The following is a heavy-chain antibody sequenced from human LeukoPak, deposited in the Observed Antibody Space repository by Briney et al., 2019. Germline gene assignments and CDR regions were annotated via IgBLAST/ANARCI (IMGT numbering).Heavy chain of an antibody. V-gene: IGHV3-7*05. CDR3: ARDGIQLWPDYFDY. J-gene: IGHJ4*02. CDR2: INQDGSEK. CDR1: GFTFSSYW. D-gene: IGHD5-18*01. Sequence: GGSLRLSCAASGFTFSSYWMSWVRQAPRKGLEWVANINQDGSEKYYVDSVKGRFTISRDNARNSLYLQMNSLRAEDTAVYYCARDGIQLWPDYFDYWGQGTLVTVSS.